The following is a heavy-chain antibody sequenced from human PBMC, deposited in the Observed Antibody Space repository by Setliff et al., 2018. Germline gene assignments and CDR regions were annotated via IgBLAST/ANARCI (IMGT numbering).Heavy chain of an antibody. J-gene: IGHJ3*02. CDR2: INHSGST. D-gene: IGHD1-7*01. CDR3: ARGPAGTYAFDI. Sequence: SETLSLTCAVYGGSFSGYYWSWIRQPPGKGLEWLGEINHSGSTNCNPSLKSRVTISVDTSKNQFSLRLSSVTAADTAVYYCARGPAGTYAFDIWGQGTMVTVSS. CDR1: GGSFSGYY. V-gene: IGHV4-34*01.